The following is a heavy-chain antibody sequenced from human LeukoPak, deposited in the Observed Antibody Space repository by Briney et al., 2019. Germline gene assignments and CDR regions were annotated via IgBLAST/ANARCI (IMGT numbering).Heavy chain of an antibody. CDR3: ARLFFWYLDL. Sequence: SETLSLTCTVSGGSISSSSYYWGWIRQPPGKGLEWIGSIYYSGSTYYNPSLKSRVTISVDTSKNQFSLKLSSVTAADTAVYYCARLFFWYLDLWGRGTLVTVSS. CDR1: GGSISSSSYY. D-gene: IGHD2/OR15-2a*01. V-gene: IGHV4-39*01. J-gene: IGHJ2*01. CDR2: IYYSGST.